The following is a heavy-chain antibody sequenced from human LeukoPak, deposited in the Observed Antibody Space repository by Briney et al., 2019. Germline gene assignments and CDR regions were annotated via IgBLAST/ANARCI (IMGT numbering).Heavy chain of an antibody. Sequence: PSETLSLTCTVSGGSISSSSNYWGWIRQPPGKGLEWIGSIYYSGNTYYNPSLKSRVTISVDTSKNQFSLKLSSVTAADTAVYYCARSSVAVSVNWFDPWGQGTLVTVSS. CDR2: IYYSGNT. CDR3: ARSSVAVSVNWFDP. D-gene: IGHD6-19*01. V-gene: IGHV4-39*07. CDR1: GGSISSSSNY. J-gene: IGHJ5*02.